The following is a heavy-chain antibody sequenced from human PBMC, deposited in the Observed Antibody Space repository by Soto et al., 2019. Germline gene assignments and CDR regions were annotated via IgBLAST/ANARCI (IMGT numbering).Heavy chain of an antibody. V-gene: IGHV4-34*01. D-gene: IGHD6-13*01. CDR1: GGSFSGYY. CDR2: INHTGST. Sequence: PSETLSLTCAVCGGSFSGYYWSWIRQPPGKGLEWIGEINHTGSTNYNPSLKSRVTISVDTSKNQFSLKLSSVTAADTAVYYCARAGSSWYLHWFDPWGQGTLVTVSS. J-gene: IGHJ5*02. CDR3: ARAGSSWYLHWFDP.